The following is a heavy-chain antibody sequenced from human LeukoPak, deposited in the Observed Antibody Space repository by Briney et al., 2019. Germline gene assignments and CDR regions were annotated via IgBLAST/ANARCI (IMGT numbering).Heavy chain of an antibody. CDR1: GFTFSSYA. CDR3: VKVSSTVGATYFDY. CDR2: ITSDGGTT. V-gene: IGHV3-64D*06. J-gene: IGHJ4*02. D-gene: IGHD1-26*01. Sequence: GGPLRLSCSASGFTFSSYAMHWVRQAPGKGLDYISGITSDGGTTYHADSVKGRFTISRDNSKNTLYLQMSSLRVEDTAVYYCVKVSSTVGATYFDYWGQGTLVTVSS.